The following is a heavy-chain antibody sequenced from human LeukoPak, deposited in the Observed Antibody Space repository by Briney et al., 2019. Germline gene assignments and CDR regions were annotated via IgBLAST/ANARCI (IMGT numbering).Heavy chain of an antibody. CDR2: IVASGYST. CDR3: AKGSFPSGSYPFDY. V-gene: IGHV3-23*01. D-gene: IGHD1-26*01. J-gene: IGHJ4*02. Sequence: GGALRLSWAASGFTFSHYAMSWVRQAPGKGPEGVAAIVASGYSTFFADSVTGRVPISSDHAKHPCFLAMDRLGAEEPGLFFCAKGSFPSGSYPFDYWGQGTLVTVSS. CDR1: GFTFSHYA.